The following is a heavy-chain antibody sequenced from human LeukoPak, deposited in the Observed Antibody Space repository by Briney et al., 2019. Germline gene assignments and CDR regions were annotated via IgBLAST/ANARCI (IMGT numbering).Heavy chain of an antibody. V-gene: IGHV4-4*07. J-gene: IGHJ4*02. D-gene: IGHD3-10*01. Sequence: SETLSLTCTVSGGSISSYYWSWIRQPAGKGLEWIGRIYSSGSTNYNPSLRSRVTMAVDTSKNQFPLKLRSVTAADTASYYCARERYESGSYYKGYFDNWGQGTLVTVSS. CDR2: IYSSGST. CDR1: GGSISSYY. CDR3: ARERYESGSYYKGYFDN.